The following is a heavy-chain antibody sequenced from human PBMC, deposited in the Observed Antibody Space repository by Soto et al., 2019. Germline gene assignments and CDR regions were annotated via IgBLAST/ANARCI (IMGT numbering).Heavy chain of an antibody. J-gene: IGHJ4*02. V-gene: IGHV4-59*01. CDR3: ARSLVASFDY. Sequence: SETLSLTCTVSGGSISSYYWSWIRQPPGKGLEWIGYIYYSGSTNYNPSLKSRVTISVDTSKNQFSLKLSSVTAADTAVYYCARSLVASFDYWGQGTMVTVYS. CDR2: IYYSGST. D-gene: IGHD2-8*02. CDR1: GGSISSYY.